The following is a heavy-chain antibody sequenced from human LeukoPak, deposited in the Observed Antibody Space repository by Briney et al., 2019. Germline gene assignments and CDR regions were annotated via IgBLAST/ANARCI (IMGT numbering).Heavy chain of an antibody. V-gene: IGHV3-23*01. D-gene: IGHD6-19*01. CDR1: GFTFSSYA. CDR2: ISSSGGST. Sequence: TGGSLRLSCAASGFTFSSYAMTWVRQAPGKGLQWVSAISSSGGSTYYADSVKGRFTISRDNSKNTLFVQMNSLRAEDTAVYYCAKDSFRSSSGVDPWGQGTLVTVSS. J-gene: IGHJ5*02. CDR3: AKDSFRSSSGVDP.